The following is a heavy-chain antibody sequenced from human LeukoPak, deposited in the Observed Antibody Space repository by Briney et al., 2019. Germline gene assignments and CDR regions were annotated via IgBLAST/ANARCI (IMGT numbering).Heavy chain of an antibody. D-gene: IGHD3-9*01. CDR1: GGSVRSYY. Sequence: SETLSLTCTVSGGSVRSYYSGCIRQPDGKGLEWIGRIYTSGTTNYNPSLESRVSMSVDTSKNQVSLNLNSVTAADTALYYCVTILTSRGADAFDIWGQGTMVTVSS. CDR3: VTILTSRGADAFDI. V-gene: IGHV4-4*07. J-gene: IGHJ3*02. CDR2: IYTSGTT.